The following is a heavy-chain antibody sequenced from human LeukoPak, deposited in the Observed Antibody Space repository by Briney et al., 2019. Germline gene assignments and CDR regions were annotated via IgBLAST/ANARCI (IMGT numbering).Heavy chain of an antibody. D-gene: IGHD3-22*01. J-gene: IGHJ4*02. CDR3: ARLLYDSSGYYLFDY. V-gene: IGHV4-59*08. CDR2: IYHSGST. Sequence: RSSETLSLTCAVYGGSISDYYRSWIRQPPGKGLEWIGNIYHSGSTNYNPSLKSRVTTSLDTSKNQFSLKLSSVTAADTAVYYCARLLYDSSGYYLFDYWGQGTLVTVSS. CDR1: GGSISDYY.